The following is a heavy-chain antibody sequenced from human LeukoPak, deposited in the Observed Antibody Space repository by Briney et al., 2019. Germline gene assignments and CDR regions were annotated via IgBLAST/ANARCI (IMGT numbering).Heavy chain of an antibody. CDR3: ARQRYSDY. Sequence: GGSLRLSCAASGFTFSRYWMTWVRQAPGKGLEWVANIKEDGSENSYVESVKGRFTISRDNAKNSLYLQLNSLRAEDTAVYFCARQRYSDYWGQGTLVTVS. CDR1: GFTFSRYW. V-gene: IGHV3-7*01. J-gene: IGHJ4*02. D-gene: IGHD1-1*01. CDR2: IKEDGSEN.